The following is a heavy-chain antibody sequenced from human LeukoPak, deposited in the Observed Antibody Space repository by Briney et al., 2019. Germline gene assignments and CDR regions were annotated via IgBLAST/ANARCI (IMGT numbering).Heavy chain of an antibody. CDR3: ANDRGPGILWFGELLGGAFDI. J-gene: IGHJ3*02. V-gene: IGHV3-9*03. CDR2: ISWKSGSI. CDR1: GFTFDDYA. Sequence: GRSLRLSCAPSGFTFDDYAMHWVRQAPGKGLEWVSGISWKSGSIRYADSVNGRFTISRNNAKNSLYLPMNSLRAEDMALYDCANDRGPGILWFGELLGGAFDIWGQGTMVTVSS. D-gene: IGHD3-10*01.